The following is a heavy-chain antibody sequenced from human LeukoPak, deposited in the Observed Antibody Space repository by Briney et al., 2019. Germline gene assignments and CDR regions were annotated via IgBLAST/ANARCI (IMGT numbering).Heavy chain of an antibody. Sequence: ASVKVSCKASGYTFIGYYIHWVRQAPGQGLEWMGWINPNSGGTNYAQKFQGRVPLTRDTSSSTASLELRRLRSADTAVYWCARHSGFDSWGQGTLVTVSS. CDR1: GYTFIGYY. D-gene: IGHD3-10*01. CDR2: INPNSGGT. J-gene: IGHJ4*02. V-gene: IGHV1-2*02. CDR3: ARHSGFDS.